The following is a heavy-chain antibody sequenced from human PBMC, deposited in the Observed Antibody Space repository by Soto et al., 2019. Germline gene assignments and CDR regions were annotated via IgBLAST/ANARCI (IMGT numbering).Heavy chain of an antibody. Sequence: PSETLSLTCTVSGASITSGAYYWTWVRQHPVKGLEWIGHIYYTGSTYYNPSLKSRLNISLDTSKNQFSLQLESMTAADTAIYYCARGSRFAPWGQGTLVTVSS. CDR2: IYYTGST. D-gene: IGHD1-26*01. CDR3: ARGSRFAP. V-gene: IGHV4-31*03. CDR1: GASITSGAYY. J-gene: IGHJ5*02.